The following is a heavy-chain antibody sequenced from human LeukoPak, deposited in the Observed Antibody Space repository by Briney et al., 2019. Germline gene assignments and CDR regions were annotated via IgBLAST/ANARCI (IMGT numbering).Heavy chain of an antibody. J-gene: IGHJ4*02. CDR1: GFTFSSYG. D-gene: IGHD6-19*01. CDR3: ARVGDSSGWYGDAGY. Sequence: PGGSLRLSCAASGFTFSSYGIHWVRQAPGKWLGWVAVIWYDGSNKYYADSVKGRFTISRDNSKNTLYLQMSSLRAEDTAVYYCARVGDSSGWYGDAGYWGQGTLVTVSS. CDR2: IWYDGSNK. V-gene: IGHV3-33*01.